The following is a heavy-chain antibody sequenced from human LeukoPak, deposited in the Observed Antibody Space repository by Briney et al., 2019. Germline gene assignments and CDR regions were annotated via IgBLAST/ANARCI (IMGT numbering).Heavy chain of an antibody. CDR3: AKRKDGHSPFDY. CDR2: ISGSSDNI. V-gene: IGHV3-9*01. Sequence: GGSLRLSCAASGFTFDDYGMHWVRQAPGKGLECVSGISGSSDNIIYADSVRGRFTISRDNAKNSLYLQMNSLRPEDTALYYCAKRKDGHSPFDYWGQGTLVTVSS. J-gene: IGHJ4*02. D-gene: IGHD5-24*01. CDR1: GFTFDDYG.